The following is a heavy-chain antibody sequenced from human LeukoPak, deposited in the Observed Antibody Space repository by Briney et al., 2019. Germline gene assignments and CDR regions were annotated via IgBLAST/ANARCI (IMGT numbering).Heavy chain of an antibody. D-gene: IGHD3-22*01. CDR2: IYYTGNT. V-gene: IGHV4-34*01. Sequence: SETLSLTCAVYGGSFSGYYWSWIRQPPGKGLEWSGSIYYTGNTYYNASLKSRVTISIDTSKNQISLRLTSVTATDTAVYYCARDEYYYDSSGYYFPGGLHYWGQGTLVTVSS. CDR3: ARDEYYYDSSGYYFPGGLHY. J-gene: IGHJ4*02. CDR1: GGSFSGYY.